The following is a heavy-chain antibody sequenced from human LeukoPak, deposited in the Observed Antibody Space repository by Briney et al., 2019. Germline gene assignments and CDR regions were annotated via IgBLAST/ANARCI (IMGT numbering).Heavy chain of an antibody. CDR2: ISYDGSNK. J-gene: IGHJ4*02. D-gene: IGHD2-15*01. CDR1: GFTFSSYA. Sequence: PGGSLRLSCAASGFTFSSYAMHWVRQAPGKGLEGVAVISYDGSNKYYADSVKGRFTISRDNSKNTLYLQMNSLRAEDTAVYYCARDGLGYCSGGSCFEVHYFDYWGQGTLVTVSS. V-gene: IGHV3-30*04. CDR3: ARDGLGYCSGGSCFEVHYFDY.